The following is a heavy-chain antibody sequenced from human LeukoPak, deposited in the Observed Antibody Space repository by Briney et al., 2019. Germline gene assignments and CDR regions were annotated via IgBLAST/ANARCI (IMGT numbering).Heavy chain of an antibody. CDR2: IKNDGSST. V-gene: IGHV3-74*01. CDR3: ARGGYHHGFDI. CDR1: GFTFSSHW. Sequence: GGSLRLSCAASGFTFSSHWMHWVRQVPGKGLVWVSRIKNDGSSTGYADSVKGRFTISRDNAKNTLYLQMASLRAEDTAVYYCARGGYHHGFDIWGQGTMVTVSS. J-gene: IGHJ3*02. D-gene: IGHD2-15*01.